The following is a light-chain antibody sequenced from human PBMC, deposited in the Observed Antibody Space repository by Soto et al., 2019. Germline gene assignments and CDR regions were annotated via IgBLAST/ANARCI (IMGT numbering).Light chain of an antibody. V-gene: IGKV1-39*01. Sequence: QASQSPSSMSGAVGDRLTIGCGASQSISSYLNWYQQKPGKAPKLLIYAASSLQSGVPSRFSGSGSGTDFTLTICSLQPEDFATYYCQQSYSTAWACGQGTKVDIK. CDR2: AAS. J-gene: IGKJ1*01. CDR1: QSISSY. CDR3: QQSYSTAWA.